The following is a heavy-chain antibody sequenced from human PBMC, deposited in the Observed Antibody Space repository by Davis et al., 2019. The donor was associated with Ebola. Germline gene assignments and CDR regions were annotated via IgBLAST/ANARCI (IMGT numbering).Heavy chain of an antibody. CDR1: GYTFTAYH. Sequence: ASVKVSCRASGYTFTAYHVHWVRQAPGQGLEWMGWITPNSGTNYAQKFQGRVTMTRDTSINTAHMELSGLTSDDTAVYYCARDDKVMHFDYWGQGTLVTVSS. J-gene: IGHJ4*02. D-gene: IGHD3-16*01. V-gene: IGHV1-2*02. CDR2: ITPNSGT. CDR3: ARDDKVMHFDY.